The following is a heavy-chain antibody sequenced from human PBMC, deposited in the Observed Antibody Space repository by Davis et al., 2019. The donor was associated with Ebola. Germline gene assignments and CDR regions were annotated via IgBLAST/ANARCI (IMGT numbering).Heavy chain of an antibody. CDR1: GGSISSGDYY. V-gene: IGHV4-61*08. J-gene: IGHJ6*04. CDR2: IYYSGST. D-gene: IGHD6-6*01. CDR3: ARVWARPGGRYYYYGMDV. Sequence: MPSETLSLTCTVSGGSISSGDYYWSWIRQPPGKGLEWIGYIYYSGSTNYNPSLKSRVTISVDTSKNQFSLKLSSVTAADTAVYYCARVWARPGGRYYYYGMDVWGKGTTVTVSS.